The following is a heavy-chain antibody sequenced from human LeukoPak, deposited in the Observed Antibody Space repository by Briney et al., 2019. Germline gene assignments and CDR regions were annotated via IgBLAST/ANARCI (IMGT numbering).Heavy chain of an antibody. CDR3: ARGYDNSGYQDY. J-gene: IGHJ4*02. CDR1: GGAFSDYT. Sequence: SVKVSCKASGGAFSDYTNTWVRQAPGQGLEWMGRIIPFLDVATYAQKLQGRVTITADKSTSTAYMEMTSLRSEDTALYYCARGYDNSGYQDYWGQGTLVTVSS. CDR2: IIPFLDVA. D-gene: IGHD3-22*01. V-gene: IGHV1-69*02.